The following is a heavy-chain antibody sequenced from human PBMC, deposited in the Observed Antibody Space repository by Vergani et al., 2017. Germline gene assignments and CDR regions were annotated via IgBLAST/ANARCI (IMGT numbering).Heavy chain of an antibody. CDR1: GFTFSGSA. CDR2: IRSKANSYAT. D-gene: IGHD3-10*01. CDR3: AKLGRGYYGSNWFDP. J-gene: IGHJ5*02. V-gene: IGHV3-73*02. Sequence: EVQLVESGGGLVQPGGSLKLSCAASGFTFSGSAMHWVRQASGKGLEWVGRIRSKANSYATAYAASVKGRFTISRDDSKNTAYLQMNSLRAEETAVYYCAKLGRGYYGSNWFDPWGQGTLVTVSS.